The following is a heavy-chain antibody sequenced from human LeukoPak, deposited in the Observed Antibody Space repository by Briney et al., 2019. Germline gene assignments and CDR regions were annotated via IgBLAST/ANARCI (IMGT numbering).Heavy chain of an antibody. D-gene: IGHD5-24*01. V-gene: IGHV4-39*01. CDR3: ARLGDAYNLLLDY. CDR2: IYYSGRT. J-gene: IGHJ4*02. Sequence: SETLSLTCTVSGGSISSSNHYWAWIRQPPGKGLGWIGSIYYSGRTYYNPSLRSRLTMSVDTSKNQFSLRLTSVTAADTAVYYCARLGDAYNLLLDYWGQGTLVTVSS. CDR1: GGSISSSNHY.